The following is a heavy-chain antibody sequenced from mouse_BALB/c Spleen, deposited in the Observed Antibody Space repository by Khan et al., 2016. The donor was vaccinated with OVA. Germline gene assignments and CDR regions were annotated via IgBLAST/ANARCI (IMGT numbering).Heavy chain of an antibody. CDR1: GYTFSDYV. Sequence: QVQLQQSGPELVKPGASLKVSCKASGYTFSDYVIGWVKKRTGQGLEWIGDIFPGSGTPYYNEKFKDKATLTADKSSSTAYMQLSSLTSEDSAVYFCASGGCSVFAYWGQGTLVTVSA. V-gene: IGHV1-77*01. D-gene: IGHD3-1*01. J-gene: IGHJ3*01. CDR2: IFPGSGTP. CDR3: ASGGCSVFAY.